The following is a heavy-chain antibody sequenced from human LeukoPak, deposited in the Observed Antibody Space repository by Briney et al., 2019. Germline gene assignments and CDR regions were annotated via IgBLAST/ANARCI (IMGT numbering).Heavy chain of an antibody. Sequence: GGSLRLPCAASGSTFRSHTMNWVRQAPGKGLEWISYISNTGSVIYYAGSVKGRFTISRDNAKNSLYLQMNSLRAEDTAVYYCARNLPAADYWGQGTLVTVSS. V-gene: IGHV3-48*04. J-gene: IGHJ4*02. CDR1: GSTFRSHT. CDR3: ARNLPAADY. CDR2: ISNTGSVI. D-gene: IGHD2-2*01.